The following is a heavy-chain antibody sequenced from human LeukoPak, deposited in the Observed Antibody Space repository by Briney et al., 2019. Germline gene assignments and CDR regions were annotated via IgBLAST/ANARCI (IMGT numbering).Heavy chain of an antibody. CDR1: GGSFSGYY. CDR2: ISHSGST. V-gene: IGHV4-34*01. Sequence: SETLSLTCGVYGGSFSGYYWSWIRQPPGKGLEWIGEISHSGSTKYNPSLKSRVTISVDTSKHQFSLKLTSVTAADTAVYYCARGQLWFGELLSSRTYYFDYWGQGTLVTVSS. CDR3: ARGQLWFGELLSSRTYYFDY. D-gene: IGHD3-10*01. J-gene: IGHJ4*02.